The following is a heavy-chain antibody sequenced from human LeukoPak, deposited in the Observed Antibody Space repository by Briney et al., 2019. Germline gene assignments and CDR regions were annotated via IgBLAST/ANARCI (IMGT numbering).Heavy chain of an antibody. CDR3: ARTRGNTLLDY. V-gene: IGHV3-66*01. CDR1: GFTVSSNY. Sequence: GGSLRLSCAASGFTVSSNYMSWIRQAPGKGLEWVSVIYSGGSTYYAHSVKGRFTISRDNSKNTLYLQMNCLSAEDTAVYYCARTRGNTLLDYWGQGTLVTVSS. J-gene: IGHJ4*02. CDR2: IYSGGST. D-gene: IGHD2-2*02.